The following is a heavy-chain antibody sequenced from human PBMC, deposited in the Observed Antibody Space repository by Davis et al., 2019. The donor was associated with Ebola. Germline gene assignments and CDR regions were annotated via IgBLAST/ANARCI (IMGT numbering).Heavy chain of an antibody. Sequence: GESLKISCTTSGFTFSSYWMNWVRQAPGKGLEWVASIKGDGSDKYYADSVKGRFTISRDNSKNTLYLQMNSLRAEDTAVYYCARSIAARGGYFDYWGQGTLVTVSS. CDR1: GFTFSSYW. V-gene: IGHV3-7*01. D-gene: IGHD6-6*01. J-gene: IGHJ4*02. CDR2: IKGDGSDK. CDR3: ARSIAARGGYFDY.